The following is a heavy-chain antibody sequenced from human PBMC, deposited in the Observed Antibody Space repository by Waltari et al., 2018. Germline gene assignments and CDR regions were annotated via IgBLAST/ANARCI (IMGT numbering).Heavy chain of an antibody. D-gene: IGHD3-10*01. V-gene: IGHV1-69*02. CDR1: GGTFSSYT. CDR2: IIPILGIA. Sequence: QVQLVHSGAGVKKPGSSVTFSCKASGGTFSSYTLTWVRQAPGQGLEWMGRIIPILGIANDAQKFQGRVTITADKSTSTAYMELSSLRSEDTAVYYCAKAITMATGGWFDPWGQGTLVTVSS. J-gene: IGHJ5*02. CDR3: AKAITMATGGWFDP.